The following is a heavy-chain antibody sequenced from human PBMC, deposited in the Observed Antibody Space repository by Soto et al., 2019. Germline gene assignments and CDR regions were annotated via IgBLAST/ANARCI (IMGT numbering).Heavy chain of an antibody. CDR3: ARELLHGDYVFDY. CDR1: GFTFSSYW. D-gene: IGHD4-17*01. J-gene: IGHJ4*02. Sequence: EVQLVESGGGLVQPGGSLRLSCAASGFTFSSYWMSWVRQAPGKGLEWVANIKQDGSEKYYVDSVKGRFTISRDNAKNSLYPQMNSLRAEDTAVYYCARELLHGDYVFDYWGQGTPVTVSS. V-gene: IGHV3-7*01. CDR2: IKQDGSEK.